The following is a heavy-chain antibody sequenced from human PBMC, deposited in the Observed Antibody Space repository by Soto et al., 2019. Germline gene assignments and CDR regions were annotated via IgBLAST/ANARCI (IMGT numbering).Heavy chain of an antibody. V-gene: IGHV1-2*02. CDR2: INPNSGGT. CDR1: GYSFTGYY. Sequence: ASVKVSCKASGYSFTGYYMHWLRQAPGEGLEWMGWINPNSGGTNYSQKFQGRVTMTRDTSISTAYMELSRLRSDDTAVYYCARIGEQRQIDYWGQGALVTVSS. J-gene: IGHJ4*02. CDR3: ARIGEQRQIDY. D-gene: IGHD6-25*01.